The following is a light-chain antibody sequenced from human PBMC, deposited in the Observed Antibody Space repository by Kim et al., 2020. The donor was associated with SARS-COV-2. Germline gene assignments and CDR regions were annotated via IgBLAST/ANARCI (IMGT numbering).Light chain of an antibody. V-gene: IGLV6-57*04. Sequence: NFMLTQPHSVSESPGKTVTISCTRSSGSIASNYVQWYQQRPGSAPTTVIYEDNQTPSGVPDRFSGSIDSSSNSAYLTISGLKTEDEADYYCQSYDSSNSCVFGGGTQLTVL. CDR3: QSYDSSNSCV. CDR1: SGSIASNY. J-gene: IGLJ3*02. CDR2: EDN.